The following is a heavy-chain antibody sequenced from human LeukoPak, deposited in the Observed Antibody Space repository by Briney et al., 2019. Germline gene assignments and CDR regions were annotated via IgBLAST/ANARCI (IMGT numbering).Heavy chain of an antibody. D-gene: IGHD2-15*01. CDR3: ARVVVAATIDY. CDR1: GFTFSDYY. V-gene: IGHV4-38-2*01. CDR2: IYYSGST. Sequence: PGGSLRLSCAASGFTFSDYYMSWIRQAPGKGLEWIGSIYYSGSTYYNPSLKSRVTISVDTSKNQFSLKLSSVTAADTAVYYCARVVVAATIDYWGQGTLVTVSS. J-gene: IGHJ4*02.